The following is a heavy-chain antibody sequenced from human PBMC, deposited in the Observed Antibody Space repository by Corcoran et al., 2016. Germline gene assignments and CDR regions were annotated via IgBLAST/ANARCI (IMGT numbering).Heavy chain of an antibody. CDR2: IYYSGST. CDR3: ARDFGDFWSGSS. CDR1: GGSISSSSYY. Sequence: QLQLQESGPGLVKPSETLSLTCTVSGGSISSSSYYWGWIRQPPGKGLEWIGSIYYSGSTYYNPSLKSRVTISVDTTKNQFSLKLSSVTAADPGVYYCARDFGDFWSGSSWGQGTLVTVSS. D-gene: IGHD3-3*01. J-gene: IGHJ4*02. V-gene: IGHV4-39*07.